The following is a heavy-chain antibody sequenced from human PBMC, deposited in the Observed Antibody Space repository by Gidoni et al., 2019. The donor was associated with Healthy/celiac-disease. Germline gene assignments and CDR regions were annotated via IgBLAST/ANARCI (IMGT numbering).Heavy chain of an antibody. CDR2: IVVGSGNT. V-gene: IGHV1-58*01. D-gene: IGHD2-2*01. J-gene: IGHJ3*02. CDR1: GFTFTTSA. CDR3: AADWKYQLLELADAFDI. Sequence: QMQLVQSGPEVKKPGTSVKVSCTASGFTFTTSAVQWVRQARGPRREWIGWIVVGSGNTNYAQKFQERVTITRDMSTSTAYMELSSLRSEDTAVYYCAADWKYQLLELADAFDIWGQGTMVTVSS.